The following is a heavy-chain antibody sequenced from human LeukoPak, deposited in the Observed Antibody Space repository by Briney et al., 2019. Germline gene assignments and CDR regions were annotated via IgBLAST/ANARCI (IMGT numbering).Heavy chain of an antibody. D-gene: IGHD2-15*01. J-gene: IGHJ4*02. CDR3: ASSNANRYCSGGSCLDY. CDR1: GGTFSSYA. V-gene: IGHV1-69*05. CDR2: IIPIFGTA. Sequence: SVKVSCKASGGTFSSYAISWVRQAPGQGLEWMGRIIPIFGTANYAQKFQGRVTITTDESTSTAYLELSSLRSEDTAVYYCASSNANRYCSGGSCLDYWGQGTLVTVSS.